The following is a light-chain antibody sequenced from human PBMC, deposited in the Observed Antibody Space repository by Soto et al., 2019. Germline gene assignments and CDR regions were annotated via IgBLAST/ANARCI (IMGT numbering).Light chain of an antibody. CDR3: QQRSNWPWT. CDR2: DAS. V-gene: IGKV3D-20*02. Sequence: EIVLTQSPGTLSLSPGERATLSCRASQRVRSNYLAWYRQKPGQAPRLLIFDASNRATGTPARFSGSGSGTDFTLTISSLEPEDFAVYYCQQRSNWPWTFGQGTKVDIK. J-gene: IGKJ1*01. CDR1: QRVRSNY.